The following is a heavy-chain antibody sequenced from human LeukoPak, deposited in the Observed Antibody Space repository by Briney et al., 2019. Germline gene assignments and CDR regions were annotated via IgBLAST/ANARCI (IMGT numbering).Heavy chain of an antibody. CDR3: ARDDYGGNSGLFDY. V-gene: IGHV1-2*02. J-gene: IGHJ4*02. CDR1: GYTFTGYY. Sequence: ASVKVSCKASGYTFTGYYMHWVRQAPGQGLEWTGWINPNSGGTKYAQKIQGRVTMTADTSTRTAYMELRSLRSDDTAVYYCARDDYGGNSGLFDYWGQGTLVTVSS. D-gene: IGHD4-23*01. CDR2: INPNSGGT.